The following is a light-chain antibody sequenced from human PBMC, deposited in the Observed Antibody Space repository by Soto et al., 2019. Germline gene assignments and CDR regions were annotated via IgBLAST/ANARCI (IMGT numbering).Light chain of an antibody. J-gene: IGLJ7*01. CDR1: SSDVGGYNY. CDR3: SSYTSSTTLSAV. CDR2: EVS. V-gene: IGLV2-14*01. Sequence: QAVVTQPASVYGSPGQSITISCTGTSSDVGGYNYVSWYQQHPGKAPKLMIYEVSNRPSGVSNRFSGSKSGNTASLTISGLQAEDEADYYCSSYTSSTTLSAVFGGGTQLTVL.